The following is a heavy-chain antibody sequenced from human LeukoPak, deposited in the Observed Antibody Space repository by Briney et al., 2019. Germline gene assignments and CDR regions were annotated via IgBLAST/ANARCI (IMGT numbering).Heavy chain of an antibody. Sequence: GGSLRLSCAASGFTFSTYAMSWVRQAPGKGLEWVSAISCSGDNTYYADSVKGRFTISRDNSKNTLFLQMNSLRAEDTAVYYCARDIYGVVVPRFDYWGQGALVTVSS. J-gene: IGHJ4*02. D-gene: IGHD3-22*01. V-gene: IGHV3-23*01. CDR3: ARDIYGVVVPRFDY. CDR2: ISCSGDNT. CDR1: GFTFSTYA.